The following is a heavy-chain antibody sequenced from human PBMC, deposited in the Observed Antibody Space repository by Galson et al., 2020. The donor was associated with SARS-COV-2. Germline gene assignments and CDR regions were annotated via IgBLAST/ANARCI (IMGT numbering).Heavy chain of an antibody. CDR1: GFTFDDYA. J-gene: IGHJ3*02. V-gene: IGHV3-9*01. CDR3: ARSTRDAFDI. D-gene: IGHD1-26*01. CDR2: ISWNRNSI. Sequence: GGSLRLSCAASGFTFDDYAMHWVRQTPGKGLEWVSGISWNRNSIGYSDSVKCRFTISRDNAKNSLYLQMNSLRAEDTAFYYCARSTRDAFDIWGQGTMVIVSS.